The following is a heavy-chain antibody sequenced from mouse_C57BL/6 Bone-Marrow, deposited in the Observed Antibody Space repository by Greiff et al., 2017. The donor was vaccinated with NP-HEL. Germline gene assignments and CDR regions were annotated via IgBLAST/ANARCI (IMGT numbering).Heavy chain of an antibody. Sequence: QVQLQQSGAELVRPGSSVKLSCKASGYTFTSYWMDWVKQRPGQGLEWIGNIYPSDSETHYNQKFKDKATLTVDKSSSTAYMQLSSLTSEDSAVYYCARLLLRYYAMDYWGQGTSVTVSS. V-gene: IGHV1-61*01. CDR2: IYPSDSET. CDR1: GYTFTSYW. CDR3: ARLLLRYYAMDY. J-gene: IGHJ4*01. D-gene: IGHD1-1*01.